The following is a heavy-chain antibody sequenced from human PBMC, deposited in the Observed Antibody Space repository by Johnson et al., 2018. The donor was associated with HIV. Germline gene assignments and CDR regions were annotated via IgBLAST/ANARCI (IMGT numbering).Heavy chain of an antibody. J-gene: IGHJ3*02. CDR3: AKGGGTSGAAVLVAFDI. CDR1: GFTFSSYA. D-gene: IGHD2-2*01. Sequence: QVQLVESGGGVVQPGRSLRLSCAASGFTFSSYAMHWVRQAPGKGLEWVAGISYDGSNKYYADSVKGRFTISRDNSKNKLYLQMNRLRAEETAVYYCAKGGGTSGAAVLVAFDIWGQGTMVTVSS. V-gene: IGHV3-30*04. CDR2: ISYDGSNK.